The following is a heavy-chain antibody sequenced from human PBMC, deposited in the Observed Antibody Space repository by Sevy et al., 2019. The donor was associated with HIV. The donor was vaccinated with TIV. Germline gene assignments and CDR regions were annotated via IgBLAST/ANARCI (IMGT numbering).Heavy chain of an antibody. J-gene: IGHJ4*02. CDR1: GFSFSSYG. CDR3: AKGGYYYDSSGYYPPFDY. D-gene: IGHD3-22*01. CDR2: ISWNSGSI. Sequence: GGSLRLSCAASGFSFSSYGMHWVRQAPGKGLEWVSGISWNSGSIGYADSVKGRFTISRDNAKNSLYLQMNSLRAEDTALYYCAKGGYYYDSSGYYPPFDYWGQGTLVTVSS. V-gene: IGHV3-9*01.